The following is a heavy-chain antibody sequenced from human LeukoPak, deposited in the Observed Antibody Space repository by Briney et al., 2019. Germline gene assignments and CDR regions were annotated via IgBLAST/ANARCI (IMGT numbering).Heavy chain of an antibody. Sequence: GGSLRLSCAASGFTLSDYSMHWIRQAPGKGLEWVSAISGSGGSTYYADSVKGRFTISRDNSKNTLHLEVISLTAEDTAVYYCAKDDAWIRFGEWSQGTLVTVSS. V-gene: IGHV3-23*01. CDR1: GFTLSDYS. CDR2: ISGSGGST. D-gene: IGHD3-10*01. J-gene: IGHJ4*02. CDR3: AKDDAWIRFGE.